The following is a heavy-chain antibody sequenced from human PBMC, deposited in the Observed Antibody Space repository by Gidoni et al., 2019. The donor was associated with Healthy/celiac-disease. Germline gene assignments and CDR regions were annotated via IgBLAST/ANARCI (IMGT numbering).Heavy chain of an antibody. CDR3: AKDPPYRWEYAFDI. Sequence: EVQLLESVGGLVQPGGSLRLSCAASGFTFSNFAMTWVRQAPGTGLEWVSAISSGGSTYYADSVKGRFTISRDNSKNTLYLQMNSLRAEDTAVYYCAKDPPYRWEYAFDIWGQGTMVTVSS. D-gene: IGHD1-26*01. CDR1: GFTFSNFA. J-gene: IGHJ3*02. CDR2: ISSGGST. V-gene: IGHV3-23*01.